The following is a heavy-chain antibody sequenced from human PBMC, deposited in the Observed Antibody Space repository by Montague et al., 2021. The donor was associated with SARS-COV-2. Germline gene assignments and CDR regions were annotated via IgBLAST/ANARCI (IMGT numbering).Heavy chain of an antibody. J-gene: IGHJ4*02. CDR2: VYNDDRT. CDR3: ARAAAGGPFDY. CDR1: GLTVRSNY. V-gene: IGHV3-53*01. Sequence: SLRLSCAASGLTVRSNYMTWGRQAPGKGLEWVSTVYNDDRTYYADSVKGRFTVSSDNSKDTMFLQMNSLRVEDTAAYFCARAAAGGPFDYWGQGTLVTVSS. D-gene: IGHD6-13*01.